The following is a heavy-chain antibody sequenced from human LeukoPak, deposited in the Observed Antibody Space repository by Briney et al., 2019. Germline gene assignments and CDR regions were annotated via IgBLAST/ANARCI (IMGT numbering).Heavy chain of an antibody. CDR3: SRPSPGTVDY. Sequence: SETLSLTCTVSGGSISSSSYYWGWVRQPPGKGLEWIGSIYSTRSTYYNPSLNSRVTISLATPKTQFSLKLTSVTAADASVYYCSRPSPGTVDYWGQGTLVTVSS. CDR2: IYSTRST. CDR1: GGSISSSSYY. J-gene: IGHJ4*02. V-gene: IGHV4-39*01. D-gene: IGHD1-1*01.